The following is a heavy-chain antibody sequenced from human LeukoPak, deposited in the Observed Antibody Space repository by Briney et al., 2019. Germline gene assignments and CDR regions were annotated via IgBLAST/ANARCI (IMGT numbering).Heavy chain of an antibody. V-gene: IGHV4-59*01. D-gene: IGHD5-18*01. CDR2: IYYSGST. CDR3: ARDWVTGNDAFDI. CDR1: GGSISSYY. Sequence: SETLSLTCTVSGGSISSYYWSWIRQPPGKGLEWIGYIYYSGSTNYNPSLKSRVTISVDTSKNQFSLKLSSVTAAATAVYYCARDWVTGNDAFDIWGQGKMVTVS. J-gene: IGHJ3*02.